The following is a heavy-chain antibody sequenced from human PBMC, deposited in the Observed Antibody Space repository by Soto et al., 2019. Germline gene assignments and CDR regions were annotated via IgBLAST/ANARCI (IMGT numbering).Heavy chain of an antibody. CDR2: IKSTDTGGTT. J-gene: IGHJ6*02. CDR3: TWHLDI. CDR1: GFTFKDAW. Sequence: EVQLVESGGGLVKPGGSLRLSCAASGFTFKDAWMSWVRQAPGKGLEWVGHIKSTDTGGTTDYAAPVKGRVSISKDDSEAPLYLQMPSLKTEDTPMYFCTWHLDIWGQGTAVIVSS. V-gene: IGHV3-15*01.